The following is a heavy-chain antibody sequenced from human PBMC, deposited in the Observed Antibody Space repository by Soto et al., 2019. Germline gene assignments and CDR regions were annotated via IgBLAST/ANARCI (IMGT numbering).Heavy chain of an antibody. CDR1: GFVFGDYA. V-gene: IGHV3-49*04. Sequence: GGSLRLSCSASGFVFGDYAVTWVRQAPGKGLEWVGVVRSETYGGSTEYAASVTGRFRISRDDSESIAYLQMTGLKTEDTAVYYCTRGRGTSGWYADYWGKGILVTVSS. D-gene: IGHD6-13*01. CDR3: TRGRGTSGWYADY. J-gene: IGHJ4*02. CDR2: VRSETYGGST.